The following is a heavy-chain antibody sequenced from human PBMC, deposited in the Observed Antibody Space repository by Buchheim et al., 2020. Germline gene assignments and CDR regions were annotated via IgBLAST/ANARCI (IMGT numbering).Heavy chain of an antibody. J-gene: IGHJ5*02. CDR1: GFTFSSYG. CDR3: AKDRGYSGSYYWFDP. D-gene: IGHD1-26*01. V-gene: IGHV3-30*02. Sequence: QVQLVESGGGVVQPGRSLRLSCAASGFTFSSYGMHWVRQAPGKGLEWVAFIRYDGSNKYYADSVKGRFTISRDNSKNTLYLQMNSLRAEDTAVYYCAKDRGYSGSYYWFDPWGQGTL. CDR2: IRYDGSNK.